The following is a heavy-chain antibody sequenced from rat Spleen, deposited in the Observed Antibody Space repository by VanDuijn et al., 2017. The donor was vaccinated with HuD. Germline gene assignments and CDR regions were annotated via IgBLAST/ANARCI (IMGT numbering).Heavy chain of an antibody. CDR1: GFTLSNYG. CDR2: ISYEGSST. CDR3: ARLYNNGVMDA. D-gene: IGHD1-10*01. V-gene: IGHV5-22*01. J-gene: IGHJ4*01. Sequence: EVQLVESGGGLVQPGRSLKLSCAASGFTLSNYGMHWIRQAPKKGLEWVASISYEGSSTYYGDSVKGRFTISRDNAKSTLYLQMNSLRSEDTATYLCARLYNNGVMDAWGQGASVTVSS.